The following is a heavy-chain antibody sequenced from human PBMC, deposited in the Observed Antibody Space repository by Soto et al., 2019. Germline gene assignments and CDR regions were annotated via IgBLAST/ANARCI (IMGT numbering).Heavy chain of an antibody. CDR3: ASNQDTAILYYYSGMDV. J-gene: IGHJ6*02. Sequence: VESLKISGKGSGYSFTSYWISWVRQMPGKGLEWMGRIDPSDSYTNYSPSFQGHVTISADKSISTAYLQWSSLKASDTAMYYRASNQDTAILYYYSGMDVWGQGTTVTVSS. V-gene: IGHV5-10-1*01. D-gene: IGHD5-18*01. CDR1: GYSFTSYW. CDR2: IDPSDSYT.